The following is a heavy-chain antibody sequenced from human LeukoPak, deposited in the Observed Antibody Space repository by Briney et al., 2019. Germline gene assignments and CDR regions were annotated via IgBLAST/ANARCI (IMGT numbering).Heavy chain of an antibody. V-gene: IGHV3-23*01. D-gene: IGHD5-18*01. J-gene: IGHJ4*02. CDR3: AKSFEDTAMVHDY. CDR2: VSGNGGST. CDR1: GFTFSSYA. Sequence: GVLRLPCAASGFTFSSYAMSWVRQAPGKGLEWVSAVSGNGGSTYYADSVKGRFTISRDNSKNTLYLQMNSLRAEDTAVYYCAKSFEDTAMVHDYWGQGTLVTVSS.